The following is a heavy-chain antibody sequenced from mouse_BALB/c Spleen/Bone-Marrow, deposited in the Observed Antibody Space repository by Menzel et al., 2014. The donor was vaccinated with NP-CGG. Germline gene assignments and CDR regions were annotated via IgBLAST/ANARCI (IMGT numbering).Heavy chain of an antibody. CDR1: GISITTGNYR. D-gene: IGHD1-1*02. Sequence: EVQLQQSGPGLVKPSQTVSLTCAVTGISITTGNYRWSWIRQFPGNKLEWIGYIYYSGTITYNPSLTSRTTITRDTSKNQFFLEMNSLTAEDTATYYCARDGNYAMDYWGQGTSVTVSS. CDR3: ARDGNYAMDY. J-gene: IGHJ4*01. CDR2: IYYSGTI. V-gene: IGHV3-5*02.